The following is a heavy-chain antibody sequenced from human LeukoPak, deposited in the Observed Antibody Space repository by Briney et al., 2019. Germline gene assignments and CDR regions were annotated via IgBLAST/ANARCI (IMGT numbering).Heavy chain of an antibody. Sequence: ASVKVSCKVSGYTLTELSMHWVRQAPGKGLEWMGGFDPEYGETIYAQKFQGRVTMTEDTSTDTAYMELSSLRSEDTAVYYCATLPLNYYGSGSYDYWGQGTLVTVSS. V-gene: IGHV1-24*01. D-gene: IGHD3-10*01. CDR1: GYTLTELS. J-gene: IGHJ4*02. CDR3: ATLPLNYYGSGSYDY. CDR2: FDPEYGET.